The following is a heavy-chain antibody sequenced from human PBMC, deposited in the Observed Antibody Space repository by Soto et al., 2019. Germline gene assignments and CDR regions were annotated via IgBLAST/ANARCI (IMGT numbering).Heavy chain of an antibody. Sequence: GASVKVSCKASGGTFGSYAISWVRQAPGQGLEWMGGIIPIFGTANYAQKFQGRVTITADESTSTAYMELSSLRSEDTAVYYCARDHSNYDFWSGYYYYYYGMDVWGQGTTVTSP. CDR1: GGTFGSYA. V-gene: IGHV1-69*13. CDR3: ARDHSNYDFWSGYYYYYYGMDV. CDR2: IIPIFGTA. D-gene: IGHD3-3*01. J-gene: IGHJ6*02.